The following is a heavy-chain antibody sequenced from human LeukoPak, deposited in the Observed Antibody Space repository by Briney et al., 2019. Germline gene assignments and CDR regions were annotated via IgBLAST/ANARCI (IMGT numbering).Heavy chain of an antibody. CDR1: GFTFSSYA. CDR3: AKDDRFNYGDSLYYFDY. Sequence: QAGGSLRLSCAASGFTFSSYAMSWVRQAPGKGLEWVSGISGSGGSTYYADSVKGRFTISRDNSKNTLYLQMNSLRAEDTAVYYCAKDDRFNYGDSLYYFDYWGQGTLVTVSS. D-gene: IGHD4-17*01. J-gene: IGHJ4*02. V-gene: IGHV3-23*01. CDR2: ISGSGGST.